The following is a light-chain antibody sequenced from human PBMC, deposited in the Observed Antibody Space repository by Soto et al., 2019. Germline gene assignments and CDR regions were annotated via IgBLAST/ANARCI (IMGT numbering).Light chain of an antibody. V-gene: IGKV3-15*01. Sequence: EIVMTQSHATLSVSPGERATLXSRASQSVSSNLAWHQQKPGQAPSILMYDASTRATGIPARFSGSGSGTEFTLTISSLQSEDFAVYYCQQYHNWPITFGQGTRLEIK. CDR3: QQYHNWPIT. CDR2: DAS. J-gene: IGKJ5*01. CDR1: QSVSSN.